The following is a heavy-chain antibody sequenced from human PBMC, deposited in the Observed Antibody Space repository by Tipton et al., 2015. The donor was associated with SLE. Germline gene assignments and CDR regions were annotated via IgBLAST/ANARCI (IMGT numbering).Heavy chain of an antibody. D-gene: IGHD6-19*01. CDR3: ARSPIAVALDY. J-gene: IGHJ4*02. CDR2: IKQDGREK. CDR1: GFNFSSYW. Sequence: SLRLSCAASGFNFSSYWMSWVRQAPGKGLEWVANIKQDGREKYYVDSVKGRFTISRDNAKNSLYLQMNSLRAEDTAVYYCARSPIAVALDYWGQGTLVTVSS. V-gene: IGHV3-7*01.